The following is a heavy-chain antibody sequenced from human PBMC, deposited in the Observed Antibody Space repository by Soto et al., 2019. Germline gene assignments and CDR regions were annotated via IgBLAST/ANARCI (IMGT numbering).Heavy chain of an antibody. CDR1: GYSFPSNW. CDR2: IFPGDSDT. Sequence: GESPKISCQASGYSFPSNWIAWVRQMPGQGLEWMGIIFPGDSDTRYSPSFQGQVTISADKYISTAFLQRSSLKASDTAIYYCTRQPPFSSSSDWLDPWGQGTLVPVSS. D-gene: IGHD6-6*01. J-gene: IGHJ5*02. V-gene: IGHV5-51*01. CDR3: TRQPPFSSSSDWLDP.